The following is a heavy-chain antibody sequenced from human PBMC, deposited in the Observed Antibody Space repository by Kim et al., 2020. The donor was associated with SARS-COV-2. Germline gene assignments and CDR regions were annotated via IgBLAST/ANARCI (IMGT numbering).Heavy chain of an antibody. V-gene: IGHV4-31*03. CDR2: IYYSGST. D-gene: IGHD5-18*01. CDR3: AREGGEQLDAFDI. CDR1: GGSISSGGYY. Sequence: SETLSLTCTVSGGSISSGGYYWSWIRQHPGKGLEWIGYIYYSGSTYYNPSLKSRVTISVDTSKNQFSLKLSSVTAADTAVYYCAREGGEQLDAFDIWGQGTMVTVSS. J-gene: IGHJ3*02.